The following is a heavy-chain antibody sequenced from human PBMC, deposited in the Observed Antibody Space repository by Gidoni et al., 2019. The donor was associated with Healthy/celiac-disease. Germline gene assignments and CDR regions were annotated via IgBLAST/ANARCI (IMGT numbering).Heavy chain of an antibody. J-gene: IGHJ4*02. D-gene: IGHD2-8*01. V-gene: IGHV3-30-3*01. CDR2: ISYDGSNK. CDR3: ARDKHRWSFFDY. CDR1: GFTFSSYA. Sequence: QVQLVESGGGVVQPGRSLRLSCAASGFTFSSYAMHWVRQAPGKGLEWVAVISYDGSNKYYADSVKGRFTISRDNSKNTLYLQMNSLRAEDTAVYYCARDKHRWSFFDYWGQGTLVTVSS.